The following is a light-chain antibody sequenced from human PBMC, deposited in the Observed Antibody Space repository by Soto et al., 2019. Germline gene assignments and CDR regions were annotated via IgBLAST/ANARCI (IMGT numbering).Light chain of an antibody. CDR2: EVS. Sequence: QSALTQPPSVSGSPGQSVAISCTGTSSDVGSYNRVSWYQQPPGAAPKLMIYEVSNRPSGVPDRFSGSKSGNTASLTISGLQAEDDADYYCNSYTGSTTYVVGTGTKLTVL. J-gene: IGLJ1*01. CDR1: SSDVGSYNR. CDR3: NSYTGSTTYV. V-gene: IGLV2-18*02.